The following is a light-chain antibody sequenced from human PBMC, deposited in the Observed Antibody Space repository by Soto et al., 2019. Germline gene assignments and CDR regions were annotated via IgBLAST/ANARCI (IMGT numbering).Light chain of an antibody. V-gene: IGKV3-20*01. J-gene: IGKJ1*01. CDR2: GAS. Sequence: EIVLTQSPGTLSLSPGERATLSCRASQSVSISSLAWYQQKPGQAPKLLIYGASSRATGIPDRFSGSGSGTDFTLTISSLEPEDFAMYYCQQYGSSRTFGQGTKVDIK. CDR3: QQYGSSRT. CDR1: QSVSISS.